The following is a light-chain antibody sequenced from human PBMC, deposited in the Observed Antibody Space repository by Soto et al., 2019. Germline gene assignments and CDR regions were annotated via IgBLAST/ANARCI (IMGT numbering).Light chain of an antibody. CDR2: AAS. CDR3: EQYNSWPPLYT. J-gene: IGKJ2*01. Sequence: DIQMTQSPSSVSASVGDRVIITCRASQDITSWVAWYQQKPGKAPKLLISAASSLQSGVPRRFSGSGSGTDFTLIISSLQSEDFAVYYCEQYNSWPPLYTFGQGTKLEIK. V-gene: IGKV1-12*01. CDR1: QDITSW.